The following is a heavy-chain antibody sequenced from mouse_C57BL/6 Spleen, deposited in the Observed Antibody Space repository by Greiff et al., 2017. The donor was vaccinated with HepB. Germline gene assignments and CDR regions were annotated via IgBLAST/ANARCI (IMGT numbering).Heavy chain of an antibody. CDR2: IWSGGST. Sequence: QVQLQQPGPGLVQPSQSLSITCTVSGFSLTSYGVHWVRQSPGKGLEWLGVIWSGGSTDYNAAFISRLSISKDNSKSQVFFKMNSLQADDTAIYYCARNRNYGSSFLYYYAMDYWGQGTSVTVSS. CDR3: ARNRNYGSSFLYYYAMDY. D-gene: IGHD1-1*01. J-gene: IGHJ4*01. V-gene: IGHV2-2*01. CDR1: GFSLTSYG.